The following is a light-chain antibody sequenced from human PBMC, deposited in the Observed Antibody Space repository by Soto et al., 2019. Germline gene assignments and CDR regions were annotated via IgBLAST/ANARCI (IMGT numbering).Light chain of an antibody. CDR3: QKYNRSPFT. Sequence: DIQMTQSPSSLSASVGDRVAITCRASQGISNYLAWYQQKPGKVPKLLIYAASTLQSGVPSRFSGSGSGTDFTLTISRLQPEDFSNYYCQKYNRSPFTFGPGTQVDIK. V-gene: IGKV1-27*01. CDR1: QGISNY. CDR2: AAS. J-gene: IGKJ3*01.